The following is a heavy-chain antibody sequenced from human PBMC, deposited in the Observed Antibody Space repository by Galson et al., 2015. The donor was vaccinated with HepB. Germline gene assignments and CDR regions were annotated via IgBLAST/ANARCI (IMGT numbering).Heavy chain of an antibody. CDR1: GFMFSSFG. Sequence: SLRLSCAASGFMFSSFGMNWVRQAPGKGLEWVVGIRYDGSNKYYADSVKGRFTISRDNSKNTLYLQMNSLRVEDTAVYYCAREDGGYYGSGSHYTGGGFEIWGQGTMVTVSP. CDR2: IRYDGSNK. CDR3: AREDGGYYGSGSHYTGGGFEI. J-gene: IGHJ3*02. D-gene: IGHD3-10*01. V-gene: IGHV3-33*01.